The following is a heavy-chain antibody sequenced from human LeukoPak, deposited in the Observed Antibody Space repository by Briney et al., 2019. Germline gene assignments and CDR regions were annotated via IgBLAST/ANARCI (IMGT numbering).Heavy chain of an antibody. CDR2: IWYDGSNK. D-gene: IGHD6-13*01. V-gene: IGHV3-33*01. CDR3: ARELYSSSWYAIQGYYYYGMDV. Sequence: GGSLRLPCAASGFTFSSYGMHWVRQAPGKGLEWVAVIWYDGSNKYYADSVKGRFTISRDNSKNTLYLQMNSLRAEDTAVYYCARELYSSSWYAIQGYYYYGMDVWGQGTTVTVSS. J-gene: IGHJ6*02. CDR1: GFTFSSYG.